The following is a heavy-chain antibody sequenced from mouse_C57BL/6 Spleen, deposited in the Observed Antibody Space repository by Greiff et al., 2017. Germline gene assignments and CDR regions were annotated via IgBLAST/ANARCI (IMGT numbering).Heavy chain of an antibody. CDR2: IDPENGGT. CDR1: GFNITDDY. D-gene: IGHD1-1*01. V-gene: IGHV14-4*01. J-gene: IGHJ3*01. Sequence: EVQLKQSGAELVRPGASVKLSCTASGFNITDDYMHWVKQRPEQGLEWIGWIDPENGGTEYASKFQGKAPITADTSSNPAYLQLSSLTSGDTAGFYCTTGNCYDSSAWFAYWGQGTTVTVSA. CDR3: TTGNCYDSSAWFAY.